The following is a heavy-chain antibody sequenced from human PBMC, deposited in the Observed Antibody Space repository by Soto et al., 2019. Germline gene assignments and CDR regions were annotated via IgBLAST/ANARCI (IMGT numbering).Heavy chain of an antibody. Sequence: GESLKISCKGSGYSFTSYWISWVRQMPGKGLEWMGRIDPSDSYTNYSPSFQGHVTISADKSISTAYLQWSSLKASDTAMYYCARQLYEYEKPYYYYGLDVWGQGTTVTVSS. CDR3: ARQLYEYEKPYYYYGLDV. D-gene: IGHD3-3*01. V-gene: IGHV5-10-1*01. CDR1: GYSFTSYW. CDR2: IDPSDSYT. J-gene: IGHJ6*02.